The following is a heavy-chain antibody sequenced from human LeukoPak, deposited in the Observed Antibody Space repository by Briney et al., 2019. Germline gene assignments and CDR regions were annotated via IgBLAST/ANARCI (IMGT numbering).Heavy chain of an antibody. V-gene: IGHV1-69*05. D-gene: IGHD2-21*01. Sequence: GASVKVSCKTSGYAFTTYGITWVRQAPGQGLEWMGGIIPIFGTANYAQKFQGRVTITTDESTSTAYMELSSLRSEDTAVYYCARGLLYYYMDVWGKGTTVTVSS. CDR2: IIPIFGTA. CDR3: ARGLLYYYMDV. CDR1: GYAFTTYG. J-gene: IGHJ6*03.